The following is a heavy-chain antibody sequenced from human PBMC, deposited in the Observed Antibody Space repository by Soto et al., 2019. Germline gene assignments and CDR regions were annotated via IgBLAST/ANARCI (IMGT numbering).Heavy chain of an antibody. Sequence: SETLSLTCTVSGGSISNYYWSLIRQPPGNELEWIAYIYYNGITNYNPSLKSRVTIPVDTSKNQFSLTLTSVTAADTAVYYCARGRRYYYDNTGKFYFEHWGQGTLVTVFS. D-gene: IGHD3-22*01. CDR3: ARGRRYYYDNTGKFYFEH. CDR2: IYYNGIT. CDR1: GGSISNYY. J-gene: IGHJ4*02. V-gene: IGHV4-59*01.